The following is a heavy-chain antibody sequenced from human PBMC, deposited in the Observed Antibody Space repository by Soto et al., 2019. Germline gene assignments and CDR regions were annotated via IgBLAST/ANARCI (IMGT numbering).Heavy chain of an antibody. J-gene: IGHJ4*02. Sequence: EVQLVESGGGLVQPGGSLRLSCAASGFSFRNVWMDWVRQVPGKGLVWVSRIHSDGSKTSYEDSVRGRFTISRDNAENTLYLKMNSLSAEDTSVYYCAILSPGSWGQGTLVTVSS. CDR1: GFSFRNVW. CDR3: AILSPGS. V-gene: IGHV3-74*01. D-gene: IGHD3-16*02. CDR2: IHSDGSKT.